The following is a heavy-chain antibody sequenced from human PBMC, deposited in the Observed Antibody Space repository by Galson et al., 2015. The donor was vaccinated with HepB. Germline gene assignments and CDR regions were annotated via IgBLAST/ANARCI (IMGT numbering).Heavy chain of an antibody. J-gene: IGHJ2*01. D-gene: IGHD5-24*01. CDR3: ARWLHREVYFDL. CDR2: TYYRSKWRN. V-gene: IGHV6-1*01. CDR1: GDSVSSNSAA. Sequence: CAISGDSVSSNSAAWNWIRQSPSRGLEWLGRTYYRSKWRNDYAVSVKSRITINPDTSKNQFSLQLNSVTPEGTALYYCARWLHREVYFDLWGRGTLVTVSS.